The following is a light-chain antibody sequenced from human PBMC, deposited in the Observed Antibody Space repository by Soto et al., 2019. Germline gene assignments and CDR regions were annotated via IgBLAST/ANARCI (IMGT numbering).Light chain of an antibody. Sequence: QSVLTQPASVSGSPGQSITISCTGTSSDVGRYNVVSWYQQHPGKAPKLMIYEVSKRPSGVSNRFSASKSGNTASLTISGLQAEDEADYYCCSYADSSTLFGGGTKVTVL. J-gene: IGLJ2*01. V-gene: IGLV2-23*02. CDR2: EVS. CDR3: CSYADSSTL. CDR1: SSDVGRYNV.